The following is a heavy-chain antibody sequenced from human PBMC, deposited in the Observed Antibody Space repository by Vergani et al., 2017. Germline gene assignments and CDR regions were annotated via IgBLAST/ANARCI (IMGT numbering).Heavy chain of an antibody. Sequence: QVQLVQSGAEVKKPGASVKVSCKASGYTFTSYYMHWVRQAPGQGLEWMGIINPSGGSTSYAQKFQGRVTMTRDTSTSTVYMELGSLRSEDTAVYYCARARVRVVAATRGWNWFDPWGQGTLVTVSS. CDR3: ARARVRVVAATRGWNWFDP. CDR2: INPSGGST. CDR1: GYTFTSYY. D-gene: IGHD2-15*01. J-gene: IGHJ5*02. V-gene: IGHV1-46*01.